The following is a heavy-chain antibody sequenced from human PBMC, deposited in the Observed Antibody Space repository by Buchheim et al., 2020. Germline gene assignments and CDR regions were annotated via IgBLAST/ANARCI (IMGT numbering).Heavy chain of an antibody. CDR1: GVTFSNYD. D-gene: IGHD4-17*01. CDR3: ARKDDTVTNNFDC. V-gene: IGHV3-23*01. Sequence: EVQLLESGGGLVQPGGSLRLSCAASGVTFSNYDMGWVRQAPGKGLEWVSTISESGASTFYAESVKGRFTISRDNSRNTLYLQMSSLRAEDTAVYYCARKDDTVTNNFDCWGQGTL. CDR2: ISESGAST. J-gene: IGHJ4*02.